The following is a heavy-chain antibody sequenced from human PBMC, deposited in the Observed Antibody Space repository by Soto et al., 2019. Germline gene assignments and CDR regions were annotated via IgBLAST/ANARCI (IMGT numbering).Heavy chain of an antibody. Sequence: PSETLSLTCTVSGGSISSYYWSWIRQPPGKGQEWIGNIYYNGSTNYNSSLKSRITITVDTSKNQFSLKLSSVTAADTAVYYCARRGVSSYYSNYWGLGTLVTVSS. D-gene: IGHD2-15*01. J-gene: IGHJ4*02. V-gene: IGHV4-59*08. CDR1: GGSISSYY. CDR2: IYYNGST. CDR3: ARRGVSSYYSNY.